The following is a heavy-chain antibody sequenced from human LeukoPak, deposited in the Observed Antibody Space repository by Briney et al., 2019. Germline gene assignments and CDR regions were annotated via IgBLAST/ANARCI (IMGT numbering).Heavy chain of an antibody. CDR1: GFTFSGYW. CDR2: IKQDGSEE. Sequence: GGSLRLSCAASGFTFSGYWMSWVRQAPGKGLEWVANIKQDGSEEYYVDSVKGRFTISRDNAKNSVYLQMNSLRAEDTAVYYCARRGATVTDDWGQGTLVTVSS. V-gene: IGHV3-7*01. D-gene: IGHD4-17*01. CDR3: ARRGATVTDD. J-gene: IGHJ4*02.